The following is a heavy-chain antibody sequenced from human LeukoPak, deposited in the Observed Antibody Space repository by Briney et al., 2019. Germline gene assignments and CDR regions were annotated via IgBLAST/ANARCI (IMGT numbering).Heavy chain of an antibody. J-gene: IGHJ4*02. V-gene: IGHV1-2*02. CDR3: ARVGDCSGGSCYLLFNFDY. Sequence: ASVKVSCKASGYTFTGYYMHWVRQAPGQGLQWMAWINPNSGGTNYAQNFQGRVTMTRDTSISTAYMELSRLRSDDTAVYYCARVGDCSGGSCYLLFNFDYWGQGTLVTVSS. D-gene: IGHD2-15*01. CDR2: INPNSGGT. CDR1: GYTFTGYY.